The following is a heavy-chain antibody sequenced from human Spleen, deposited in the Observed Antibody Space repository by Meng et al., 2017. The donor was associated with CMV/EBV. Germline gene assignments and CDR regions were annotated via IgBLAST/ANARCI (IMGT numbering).Heavy chain of an antibody. V-gene: IGHV5-51*01. Sequence: KVSCKASGYTFTSYWIGWVRQIPGKGLEWMGIIYPGDSDTRYSPSFQGQVTISADKSISTAYLQWSSLKASDTAMYYCARLLGTRRRLGYADYWGQGTLVTVSS. CDR1: GYTFTSYW. J-gene: IGHJ4*02. D-gene: IGHD5-12*01. CDR3: ARLLGTRRRLGYADY. CDR2: IYPGDSDT.